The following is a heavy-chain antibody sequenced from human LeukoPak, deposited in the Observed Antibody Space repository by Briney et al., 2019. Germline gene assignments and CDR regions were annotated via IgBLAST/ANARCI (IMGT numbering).Heavy chain of an antibody. Sequence: PGGSLRLSCAASGFTFSDAWMSWVRQAPGKGLEWVSAISASGSSTYYADSVKGRFTISRDNSKNTLYLQMNSLRAEDTAVYSCARGGTMYYGSGNFDYWGQGTLVTVSS. J-gene: IGHJ4*02. CDR2: ISASGSST. D-gene: IGHD3-10*01. V-gene: IGHV3-23*01. CDR1: GFTFSDAW. CDR3: ARGGTMYYGSGNFDY.